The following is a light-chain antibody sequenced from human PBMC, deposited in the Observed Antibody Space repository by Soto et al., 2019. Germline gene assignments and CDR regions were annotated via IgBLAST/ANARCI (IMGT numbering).Light chain of an antibody. CDR1: QSLLHSNGYNY. CDR3: VQALQTPPS. J-gene: IGKJ5*01. V-gene: IGKV2-28*01. Sequence: DIVMTQSPLSLPVTPGEPASISCRSSQSLLHSNGYNYLDWYLQKPGQCPQLMIYLGSNRASGVPDRFSGSGSGTDFTLIISRVEAEDVGVYYYVQALQTPPSFGQGTRLEIK. CDR2: LGS.